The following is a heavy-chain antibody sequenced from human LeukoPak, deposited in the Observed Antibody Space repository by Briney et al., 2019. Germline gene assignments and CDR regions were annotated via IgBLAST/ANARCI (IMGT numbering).Heavy chain of an antibody. J-gene: IGHJ3*02. CDR3: AREQDSSEDAFDI. D-gene: IGHD2-15*01. CDR1: GFTFSSYW. Sequence: GGSLRLSCAASGFTFSSYWMHWVRQAPGKGLVWVSRINSDGSSTSYADSVKGRFTISRDNAKNTLYLQMNSLRAEDTAVYYCAREQDSSEDAFDIWGQGTMVTVSS. CDR2: INSDGSST. V-gene: IGHV3-74*01.